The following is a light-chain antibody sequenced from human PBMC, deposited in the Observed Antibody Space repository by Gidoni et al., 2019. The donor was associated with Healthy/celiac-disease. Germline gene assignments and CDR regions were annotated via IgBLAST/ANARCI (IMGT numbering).Light chain of an antibody. J-gene: IGKJ1*01. CDR2: AAS. CDR1: QSISSY. Sequence: DIQMTQSPSSLSASVGDRVTITCRASQSISSYLNWYQQQPGKGPKLLIYAASSLQSGVPSRFRGSGSGTDFTLTISSLQPEDFATYYCQQSYSTPGVAFXXXTKVEIK. CDR3: QQSYSTPGVA. V-gene: IGKV1-39*01.